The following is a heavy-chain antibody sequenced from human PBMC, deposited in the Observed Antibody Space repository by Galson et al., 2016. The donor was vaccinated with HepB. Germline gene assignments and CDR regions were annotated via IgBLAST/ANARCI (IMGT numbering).Heavy chain of an antibody. CDR1: GGSFSGYY. V-gene: IGHV4-34*01. J-gene: IGHJ6*02. Sequence: SETLSLTCAVYGGSFSGYYWNWLRQSPGKGLEWIGEISHSGSTNYNPSLKSRLTMSVDKSNNQFSLRLSSVTAADTAVYYGARDPGYYYGMDGWGQGTTVTVSS. D-gene: IGHD2-15*01. CDR2: ISHSGST. CDR3: ARDPGYYYGMDG.